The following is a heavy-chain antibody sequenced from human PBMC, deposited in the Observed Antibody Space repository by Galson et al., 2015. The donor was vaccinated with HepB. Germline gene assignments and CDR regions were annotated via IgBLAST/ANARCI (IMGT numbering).Heavy chain of an antibody. CDR2: IIPIFGTA. CDR3: ARGPLTIFPPKGVYYYYYYMDV. Sequence: VKVSCKASGGTFSSYAISWVRQAPGQGLEWMGGIIPIFGTANYAQKFQGRVTITADESTSTAYMELSSLRSEDTAVYYCARGPLTIFPPKGVYYYYYYMDVWGKGTTVTVSS. J-gene: IGHJ6*03. V-gene: IGHV1-69*13. D-gene: IGHD3-3*01. CDR1: GGTFSSYA.